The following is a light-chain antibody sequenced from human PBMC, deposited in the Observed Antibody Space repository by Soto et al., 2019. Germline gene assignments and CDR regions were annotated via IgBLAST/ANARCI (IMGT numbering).Light chain of an antibody. CDR1: SSDVGGYNF. CDR3: SSYTASSTLYV. J-gene: IGLJ1*01. V-gene: IGLV2-14*03. CDR2: DVS. Sequence: QSSLPQPSSVSRSPGQSITISYTGTSSDVGGYNFVSWYQLYPGKAPKLMIYDVSDRPSGASIRFSGSKSGNTASLTISGLQAEDEADYYCSSYTASSTLYVFGTGTKVTVL.